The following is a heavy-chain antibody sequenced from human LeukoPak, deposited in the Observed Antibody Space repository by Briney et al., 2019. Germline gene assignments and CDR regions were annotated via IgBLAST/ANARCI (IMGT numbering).Heavy chain of an antibody. D-gene: IGHD2-2*02. Sequence: ASVKVSCKASGYTFTSYGISWVRQAPGQGLEWMGWISAYNGNTNYAQKLQGRVTMTTDTSTSTAYMELRSLRSDDTAVYYCATALLYCSSTSCYTNFDYWGQGTLVTVSS. CDR1: GYTFTSYG. CDR2: ISAYNGNT. V-gene: IGHV1-18*01. J-gene: IGHJ4*02. CDR3: ATALLYCSSTSCYTNFDY.